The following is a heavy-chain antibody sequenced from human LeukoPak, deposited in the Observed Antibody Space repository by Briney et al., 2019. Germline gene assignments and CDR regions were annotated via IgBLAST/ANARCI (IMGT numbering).Heavy chain of an antibody. CDR2: IYSGGGT. J-gene: IGHJ4*02. Sequence: PGRSLRLSCAASGFTVSTNYMSWVRQAPGKGLEWVSVIYSGGGTDYADSVKGRFTISRDNSKNMLYLQMNNLRAEDTAVYYCARHGYSSGWFRGWGQGTLVTVSS. V-gene: IGHV3-53*01. D-gene: IGHD6-19*01. CDR3: ARHGYSSGWFRG. CDR1: GFTVSTNY.